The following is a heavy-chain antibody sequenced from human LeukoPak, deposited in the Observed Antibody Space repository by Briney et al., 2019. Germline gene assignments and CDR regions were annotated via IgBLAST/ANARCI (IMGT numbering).Heavy chain of an antibody. V-gene: IGHV3-74*01. CDR3: GSDLRSGH. Sequence: PGGSLRLSCAASGLTFSNYWMYWVRQAPGKGLVWVSRINSDGSSINYADSVKGRFTISRDNAKNTVYLQMNSLRAEDTAMYYCGSDLRSGHWGQGTLVTVSS. J-gene: IGHJ4*02. CDR1: GLTFSNYW. CDR2: INSDGSSI.